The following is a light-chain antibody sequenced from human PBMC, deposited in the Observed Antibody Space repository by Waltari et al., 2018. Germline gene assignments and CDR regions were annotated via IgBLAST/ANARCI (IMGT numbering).Light chain of an antibody. Sequence: AIRMTQSPSSLSASTGDRVTITCRASQSVSTYLAWYQQKPGKAPKLLIYAASTLQRGVPSRFSGSGSGTDFTLTISSLQPEDFATYYCQQSYSTPLTFGGGTKVEIK. V-gene: IGKV1-8*01. CDR2: AAS. CDR3: QQSYSTPLT. J-gene: IGKJ4*01. CDR1: QSVSTY.